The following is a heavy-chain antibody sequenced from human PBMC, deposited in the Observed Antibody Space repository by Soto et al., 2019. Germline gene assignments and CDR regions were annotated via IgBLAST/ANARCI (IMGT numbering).Heavy chain of an antibody. CDR3: ATPYGDYYFDY. CDR1: GGTFSSYT. D-gene: IGHD4-17*01. CDR2: IIPILGIA. V-gene: IGHV1-69*02. Sequence: QVQLVQSGAEVKKPGSSVKVSCKASGGTFSSYTISWVRQAPGQGLEWVGRIIPILGIANYAQKFQGRVTITADKSTSTAYMELSSLRSEDTALYYCATPYGDYYFDYWGQGTLVTVSS. J-gene: IGHJ4*02.